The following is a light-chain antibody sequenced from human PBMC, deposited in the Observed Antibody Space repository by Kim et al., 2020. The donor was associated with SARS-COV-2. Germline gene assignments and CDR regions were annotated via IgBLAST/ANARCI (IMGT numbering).Light chain of an antibody. CDR1: KLGNKY. CDR2: QDA. Sequence: SYELTQPPSVSVSPGQTASITCSGNKLGNKYVSWYQQKPGQSPILVIYQDAKRHSGIPERFSGSNSGNTATLTISGTQAMDEADYYCQAWDISTVVFGGG. CDR3: QAWDISTVV. V-gene: IGLV3-1*01. J-gene: IGLJ2*01.